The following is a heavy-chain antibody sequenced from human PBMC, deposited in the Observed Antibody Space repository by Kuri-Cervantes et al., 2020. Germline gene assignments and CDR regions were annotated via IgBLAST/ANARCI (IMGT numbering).Heavy chain of an antibody. V-gene: IGHV3-7*01. J-gene: IGHJ6*02. Sequence: GSLRLSCAASGFTFSSYWMSWVRQAPGKGLEWVANIKQDGSEKYYVDSVKGRFTISRDNAKNSLYLQMNSLRAEDTAVYYCARGSGGATIDYYYYGMDVWGPGTTVNVSS. CDR3: ARGSGGATIDYYYYGMDV. D-gene: IGHD1-26*01. CDR1: GFTFSSYW. CDR2: IKQDGSEK.